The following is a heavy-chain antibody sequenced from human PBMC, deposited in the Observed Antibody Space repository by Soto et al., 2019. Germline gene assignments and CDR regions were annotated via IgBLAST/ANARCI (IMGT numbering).Heavy chain of an antibody. D-gene: IGHD2-15*01. CDR3: VRADCSDGVCYLGDH. CDR1: GFSFSNYV. Sequence: EVQLVESGGGLVQPGGSLRLSCVASGFSFSNYVMHWVRQAPGKGLEYVSAISGNGGNIYYANSVKGRFTISRDNSKNTLYLQMGSLRADDMAVYYCVRADCSDGVCYLGDHWGQGILVTVSS. J-gene: IGHJ4*02. CDR2: ISGNGGNI. V-gene: IGHV3-64*01.